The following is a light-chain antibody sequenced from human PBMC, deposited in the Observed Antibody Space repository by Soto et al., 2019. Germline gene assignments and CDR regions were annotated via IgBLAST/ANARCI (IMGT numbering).Light chain of an antibody. J-gene: IGKJ1*01. V-gene: IGKV3-20*01. Sequence: EVVLTQSPATLSLSPGGRATLSCRATESVSSNYLAWYQQKPGQAPRVLIYGASIRATGIPDRFSGSGSETDFTLTISRLEPEDFAVYYCQQYGTSPRTFGQGTKVDIK. CDR2: GAS. CDR1: ESVSSNY. CDR3: QQYGTSPRT.